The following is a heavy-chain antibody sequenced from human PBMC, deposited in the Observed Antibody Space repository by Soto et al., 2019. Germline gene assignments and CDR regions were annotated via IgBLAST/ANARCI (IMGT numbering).Heavy chain of an antibody. CDR2: VSPHKDDT. CDR1: GYTCSMIG. D-gene: IGHD3-10*01. Sequence: GSVKVSCKTSGYTCSMIGISCVRQSRGQGLEWMGWVSPHKDDTYYAQRLQGRVTMTTDTSTSTAYMELRSLRSDDTAVYFCARDLDGSGSYYTNYWGQGTLVTVSS. CDR3: ARDLDGSGSYYTNY. J-gene: IGHJ4*02. V-gene: IGHV1-18*01.